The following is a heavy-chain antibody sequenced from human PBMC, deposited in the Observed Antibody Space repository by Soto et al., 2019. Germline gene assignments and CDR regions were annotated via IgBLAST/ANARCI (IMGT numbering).Heavy chain of an antibody. CDR3: ARGGYSYGYDY. V-gene: IGHV4-59*01. CDR2: IYYSGST. Sequence: PSETLSLTCTVSGGSICGYYWSWIRQPPGKGLEWIGYIYYSGSTNYNPSLKSRVTISVDTSKNQFSLKLSSVTAADTAVYYCARGGYSYGYDYWGQGTLVTVSS. J-gene: IGHJ4*02. D-gene: IGHD5-18*01. CDR1: GGSICGYY.